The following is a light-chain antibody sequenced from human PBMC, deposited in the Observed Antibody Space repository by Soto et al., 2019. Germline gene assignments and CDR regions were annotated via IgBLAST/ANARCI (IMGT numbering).Light chain of an antibody. CDR1: SSNIGAGYD. CDR3: QSYDSSLSGVV. CDR2: ANS. Sequence: QAVVTQPPSESGAPGQRVTISCTGSSSNIGAGYDVHWYQQLPGTAPKLLIYANSNRPSGVPDRFSGSKSGTSASLAITGLQAEDEADYYCQSYDSSLSGVVFGGGTKVTVL. V-gene: IGLV1-40*01. J-gene: IGLJ2*01.